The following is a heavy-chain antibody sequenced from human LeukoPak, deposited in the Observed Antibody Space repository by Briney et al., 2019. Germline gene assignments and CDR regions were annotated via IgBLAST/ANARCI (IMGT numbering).Heavy chain of an antibody. J-gene: IGHJ4*02. CDR2: ISSSSSYI. Sequence: GGSQRLSCAASGFTFSSYSMNWVRQAPGKGLEWVSSISSSSSYIYYADSVKGRFTISRDNAKNSLYLQMNSLRAEDTAVYYCASTGLGVVVPAAITFDYWGQGTLVTVSS. V-gene: IGHV3-21*01. D-gene: IGHD2-2*01. CDR3: ASTGLGVVVPAAITFDY. CDR1: GFTFSSYS.